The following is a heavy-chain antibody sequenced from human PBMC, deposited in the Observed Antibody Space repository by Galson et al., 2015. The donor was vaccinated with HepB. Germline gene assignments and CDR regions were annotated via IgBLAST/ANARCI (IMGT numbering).Heavy chain of an antibody. CDR2: ISGSGGDRT. V-gene: IGHV3-23*01. CDR1: GFTFSSYA. D-gene: IGHD2-21*02. CDR3: AKYVVVTAILGARCFDN. J-gene: IGHJ4*02. Sequence: SLRLSCAGSGFTFSSYAMTWVRQAPGKGLEWVSLISGSGGDRTYYADSVKGRFTISRDNSKNTLYLQMNSLRADDTAVYYCAKYVVVTAILGARCFDNWGQGTLVTVSS.